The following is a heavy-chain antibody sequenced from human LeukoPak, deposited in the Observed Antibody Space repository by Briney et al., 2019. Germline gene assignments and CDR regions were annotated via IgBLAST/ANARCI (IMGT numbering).Heavy chain of an antibody. Sequence: PSETLSLTCAVSGGSISSGGYSWSWIRQPPGKGLEWIGYIYHSGSTYYHPSLKSRVTISVDRSKNQFSLKLSSVTAADTAVYYCARTQITIFGVVMFDYWGQGTLVTVSS. D-gene: IGHD3-3*01. CDR3: ARTQITIFGVVMFDY. CDR1: GGSISSGGYS. V-gene: IGHV4-30-2*01. J-gene: IGHJ4*02. CDR2: IYHSGST.